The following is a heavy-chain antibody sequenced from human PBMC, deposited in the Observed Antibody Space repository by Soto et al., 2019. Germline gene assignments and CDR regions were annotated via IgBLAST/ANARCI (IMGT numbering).Heavy chain of an antibody. CDR2: IRSKAYGGTT. J-gene: IGHJ3*02. D-gene: IGHD2-15*01. V-gene: IGHV3-49*03. Sequence: GGSLRLSCTASGFTFGDYAMSWFRQAPGKGLEWVGFIRSKAYGGTTEYAASVKGRFTILRDDSKSIAYLQMNSLKTEDTAVYYCTRGLGYCSGGSCYSYDAFDIWGQGTMVTVSS. CDR1: GFTFGDYA. CDR3: TRGLGYCSGGSCYSYDAFDI.